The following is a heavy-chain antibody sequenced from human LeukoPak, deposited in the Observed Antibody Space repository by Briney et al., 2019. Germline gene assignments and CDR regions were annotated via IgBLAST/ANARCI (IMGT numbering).Heavy chain of an antibody. D-gene: IGHD6-19*01. V-gene: IGHV3-53*01. J-gene: IGHJ6*03. CDR3: ARSEELWLVYYYYYMDV. Sequence: GGSLRLSCTVSGFTVSSNSMSWVRQAPGKGLEWVSFIYSDNTHYSDSVKGRFTISRDNSKNTLYLQMNSLRAEDTALYYCARSEELWLVYYYYYMDVWGKGTTVTVSS. CDR2: IYSDNT. CDR1: GFTVSSNS.